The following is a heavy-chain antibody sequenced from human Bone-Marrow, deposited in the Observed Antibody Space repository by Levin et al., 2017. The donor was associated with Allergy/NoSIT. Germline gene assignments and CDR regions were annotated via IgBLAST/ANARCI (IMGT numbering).Heavy chain of an antibody. J-gene: IGHJ5*02. CDR3: ARHYDSGVIGWFDP. V-gene: IGHV1-2*06. CDR1: GYTFTGYY. D-gene: IGHD3-10*01. CDR2: INPESGGT. Sequence: GESLKISCKASGYTFTGYYVQWVRQAPGQGLEWIGRINPESGGTNYAQKFQGRVTMTRDTSIRTAYMELSSLRSDDTAVYYCARHYDSGVIGWFDPWGQGTLVTVSS.